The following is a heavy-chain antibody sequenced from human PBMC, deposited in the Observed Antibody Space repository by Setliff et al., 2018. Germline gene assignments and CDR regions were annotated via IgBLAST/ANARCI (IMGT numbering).Heavy chain of an antibody. Sequence: PSETLSLTCTVSGGSISSYYWSWIRQPPWKGLEWIGYIYTSGSTNYNPSLKSRVTISLDTSKNQFSLNLNSVTAADTAVYYCARYRNYFDSSGQTQYYFDYWGQGTLVTVSS. D-gene: IGHD3-22*01. CDR2: IYTSGST. CDR1: GGSISSYY. V-gene: IGHV4-59*01. CDR3: ARYRNYFDSSGQTQYYFDY. J-gene: IGHJ4*02.